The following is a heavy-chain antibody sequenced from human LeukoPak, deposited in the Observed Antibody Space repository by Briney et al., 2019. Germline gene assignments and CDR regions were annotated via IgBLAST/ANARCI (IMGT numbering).Heavy chain of an antibody. CDR2: ISGSGGST. D-gene: IGHD3-22*01. CDR1: GFTFSSYA. Sequence: PGGSLRLSYAASGFTFSSYAMSWVRQAPGKGLEWVSAISGSGGSTYYADSVKGRFTISRDNSKNTLYLQMNSLRAEDTAVYYCAKDSPYDSSGYYSYWGQGTLVTVSS. CDR3: AKDSPYDSSGYYSY. J-gene: IGHJ4*02. V-gene: IGHV3-23*01.